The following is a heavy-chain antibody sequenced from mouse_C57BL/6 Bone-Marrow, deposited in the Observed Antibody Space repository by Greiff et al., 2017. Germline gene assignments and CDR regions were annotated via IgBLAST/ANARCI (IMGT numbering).Heavy chain of an antibody. CDR1: EYEFPSHD. V-gene: IGHV5-2*01. CDR3: ARRGIVTRAY. CDR2: INSDGGST. J-gene: IGHJ3*01. D-gene: IGHD2-5*01. Sequence: EVKVVESGGGLVQPGESLKLSCESNEYEFPSHDMSWVRKTPEKRLELVAAINSDGGSTYYPDTMERRFIISSDNTKKTLYLQMSSLRSEDTALNYCARRGIVTRAYWGQGTLVTVSA.